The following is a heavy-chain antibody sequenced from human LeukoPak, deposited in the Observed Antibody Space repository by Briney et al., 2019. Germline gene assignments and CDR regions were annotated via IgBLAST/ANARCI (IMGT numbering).Heavy chain of an antibody. Sequence: GSVKVSCKASGHTFTAYYMHWVRQAPGQGLEWMGWINPNSGGTNYAQKFQGRVTMTRDTSISTAYMELSRLRSDDTAVYYCARDYYDSSGFGAFDIWGQGTMVTVSS. V-gene: IGHV1-2*02. CDR3: ARDYYDSSGFGAFDI. D-gene: IGHD3-22*01. CDR1: GHTFTAYY. CDR2: INPNSGGT. J-gene: IGHJ3*02.